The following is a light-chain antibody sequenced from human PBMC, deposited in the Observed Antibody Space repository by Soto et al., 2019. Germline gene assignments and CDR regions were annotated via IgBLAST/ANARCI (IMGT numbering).Light chain of an antibody. CDR3: LQDDTCPWT. CDR1: QGSRCD. V-gene: IGKV1-6*01. Sequence: AIQMTQSTSSLSASVGDRVTITCRASQGSRCDLGWYYQKPGKAPRLLIYDASSLQSGVPSRFSGSGAGTDFYLTISSLQPEDVATYYCLQDDTCPWTFGHVNKVEI. J-gene: IGKJ1*01. CDR2: DAS.